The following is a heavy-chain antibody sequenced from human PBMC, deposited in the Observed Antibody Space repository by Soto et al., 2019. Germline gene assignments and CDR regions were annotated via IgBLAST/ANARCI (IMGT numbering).Heavy chain of an antibody. V-gene: IGHV1-69*13. D-gene: IGHD2-2*01. CDR2: IIPIFGTA. CDR1: GGTFSSYA. Sequence: SVKVSCKASGGTFSSYAISWVRQAPGQGLEWMGGIIPIFGTANYAQKFQGRVTITADESTSTAYMELSSLRSEDTAVYYCALRDIVVVPAAIGAFDIWGQGTMVTVSS. J-gene: IGHJ3*02. CDR3: ALRDIVVVPAAIGAFDI.